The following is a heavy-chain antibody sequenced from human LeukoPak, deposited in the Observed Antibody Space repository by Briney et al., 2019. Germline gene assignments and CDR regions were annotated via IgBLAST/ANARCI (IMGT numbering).Heavy chain of an antibody. V-gene: IGHV1-18*01. CDR1: GYTFTSYG. CDR2: ISAYNGNT. J-gene: IGHJ5*02. CDR3: ARSRAAAGLLGGWFDP. Sequence: GASVKVSCKASGYTFTSYGISWVRQAPGQGLEWMGWISAYNGNTNYAQKLQGRVTMTTDTSTSTAYMELRSLRSDDTAVYYCARSRAAAGLLGGWFDPWGQGTLVTVSS. D-gene: IGHD6-13*01.